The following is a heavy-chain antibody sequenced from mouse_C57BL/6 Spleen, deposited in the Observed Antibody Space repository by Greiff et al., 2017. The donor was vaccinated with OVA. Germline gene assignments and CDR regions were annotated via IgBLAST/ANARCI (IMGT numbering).Heavy chain of an antibody. CDR2: IYPGSGNT. CDR3: ARGGGGYYGDY. V-gene: IGHV1-66*01. Sequence: QVQLQQPGAELVRPGSSVKLSCKASGYTFTSYWMHWVKQRHGQGLEWIGWIYPGSGNTKYNEKFKGKATLTADTSSSTAYMQLSSLTSEDSAVYYCARGGGGYYGDYWGQGTTLTVSS. CDR1: GYTFTSYW. J-gene: IGHJ2*01. D-gene: IGHD1-1*01.